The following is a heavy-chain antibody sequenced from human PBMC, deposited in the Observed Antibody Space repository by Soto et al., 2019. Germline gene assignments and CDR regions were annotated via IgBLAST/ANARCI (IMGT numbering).Heavy chain of an antibody. Sequence: SETLSLTCTVSGYSISSRSYYWGWLNKPPGRGLEWIGSIYYSGSTYYNPSLKSRVTISVDTSKNQFSLKLSSVTAADTAVYYCAYGSGSYYNVPSHFDYWGQGTLVTVSS. CDR1: GYSISSRSYY. CDR3: AYGSGSYYNVPSHFDY. V-gene: IGHV4-39*01. CDR2: IYYSGST. J-gene: IGHJ4*02. D-gene: IGHD3-10*01.